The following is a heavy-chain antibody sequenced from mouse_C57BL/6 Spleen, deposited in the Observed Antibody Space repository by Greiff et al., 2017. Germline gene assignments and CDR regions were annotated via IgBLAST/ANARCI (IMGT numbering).Heavy chain of an antibody. CDR3: ARAGGGYDGNAMDY. J-gene: IGHJ4*01. Sequence: VQLKESGPSLVRPSQTLSLTCTVTGFSITSDCYWIWIRQFPGNKLEYIGYTFYSGITYYNPSLESRTYITRDTSKNQFSLKLSSVTTEATATYYCARAGGGYDGNAMDYWGQGTSVTVSS. D-gene: IGHD2-2*01. CDR2: TFYSGIT. CDR1: GFSITSDCY. V-gene: IGHV3-3*01.